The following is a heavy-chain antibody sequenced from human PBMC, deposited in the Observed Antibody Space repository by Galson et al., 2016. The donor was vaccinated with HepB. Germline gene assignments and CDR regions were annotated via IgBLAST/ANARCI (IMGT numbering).Heavy chain of an antibody. D-gene: IGHD2-15*01. V-gene: IGHV1-69*13. CDR3: ARLHPSCRGGSFYRIGWFDP. CDR2: IIPIFGTS. CDR1: GGTFTSYA. Sequence: SVKVSCKASGGTFTSYAISWVRQAPGQGLEWMGGIIPIFGTSNYAQKFQGRVTITADESTSTAYMELSSLRSEDTAVYYCARLHPSCRGGSFYRIGWFDPWGQGTLVTVSS. J-gene: IGHJ5*02.